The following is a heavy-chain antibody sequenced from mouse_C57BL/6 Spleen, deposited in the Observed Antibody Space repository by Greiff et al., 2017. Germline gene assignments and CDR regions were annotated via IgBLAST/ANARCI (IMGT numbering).Heavy chain of an antibody. J-gene: IGHJ2*01. Sequence: QVQLQQPGAELVRPGSSVKLSCKASGYTFTSYWMHWVKQRPIQGLEWIGNIDPSDSETPYNQKFKDKATLTVDKSSSTAYMQRSRLTSEDSAVYYCARSEYGGRIFDYWGQGTTLTVSS. CDR3: ARSEYGGRIFDY. CDR2: IDPSDSET. CDR1: GYTFTSYW. V-gene: IGHV1-52*01. D-gene: IGHD1-2*01.